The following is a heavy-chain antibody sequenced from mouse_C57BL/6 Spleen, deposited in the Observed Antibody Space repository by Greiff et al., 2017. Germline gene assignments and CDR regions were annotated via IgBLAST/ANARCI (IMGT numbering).Heavy chain of an antibody. J-gene: IGHJ4*01. V-gene: IGHV1-69*01. CDR1: GYTFTSYW. D-gene: IGHD1-1*01. Sequence: QVQLQQSGAELVMPGASVKLSCKASGYTFTSYWMHWVKQRPGQGLEWIGEIDPSDSYTNYNQKFKGKSTLTVDKSSSTAYMQLSSLTSEDSAVYYCARRGIYYGSSYDYAMDYWGQGTSVTVSS. CDR2: IDPSDSYT. CDR3: ARRGIYYGSSYDYAMDY.